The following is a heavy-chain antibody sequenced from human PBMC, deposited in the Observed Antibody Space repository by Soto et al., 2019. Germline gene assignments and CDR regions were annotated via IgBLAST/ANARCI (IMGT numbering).Heavy chain of an antibody. D-gene: IGHD6-19*01. CDR2: ISYDGSNK. CDR3: AKVQWLANLDY. CDR1: GFTFSSYG. Sequence: PGGSLRLSCAASGFTFSSYGMHWVRQAPGKGLEWVAVISYDGSNKYYADSVKGRFTISRDNSKNTLYLQMNSLRAEDTAVYYCAKVQWLANLDYWGQGTLVTVSS. V-gene: IGHV3-30*18. J-gene: IGHJ4*02.